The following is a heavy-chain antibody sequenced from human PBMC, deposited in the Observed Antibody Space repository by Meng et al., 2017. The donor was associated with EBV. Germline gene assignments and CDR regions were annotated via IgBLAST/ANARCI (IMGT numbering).Heavy chain of an antibody. J-gene: IGHJ5*02. Sequence: QVQLQQWRAGLLKPSDTPSLTGAAYGGSFSGYYWSWIRRPPGKGLEWIGEINHSGSTNYNPSLKSRVTISVDTSKNQFSLKLSSVTAADTAVYYCARGGGNRGGIVGATYRLNWFDPWGQGTLVTVSS. CDR1: GGSFSGYY. D-gene: IGHD1-26*01. V-gene: IGHV4-34*01. CDR2: INHSGST. CDR3: ARGGGNRGGIVGATYRLNWFDP.